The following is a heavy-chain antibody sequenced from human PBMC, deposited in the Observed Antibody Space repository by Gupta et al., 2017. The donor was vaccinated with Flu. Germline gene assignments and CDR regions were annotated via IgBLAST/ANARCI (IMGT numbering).Heavy chain of an antibody. Sequence: PPGKGLEWIGSIYYSGSTYYNPSLKSRVTISVDTSKNQFSLNLSSVTAADPAVYYCASRSYDSSGYYYVLDYWGQGTLVTVSS. CDR3: ASRSYDSSGYYYVLDY. CDR2: IYYSGST. V-gene: IGHV4-39*01. J-gene: IGHJ4*02. D-gene: IGHD3-22*01.